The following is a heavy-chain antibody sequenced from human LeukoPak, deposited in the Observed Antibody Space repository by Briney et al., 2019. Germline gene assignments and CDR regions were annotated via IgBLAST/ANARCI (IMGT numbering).Heavy chain of an antibody. CDR1: GGSISSSSYY. CDR3: ARDRGSSGWYNWFDP. CDR2: IYYSGST. J-gene: IGHJ5*02. V-gene: IGHV4-39*07. Sequence: SETLSLTCTVSGGSISSSSYYWGWIRQPPGKGLDWIGSIYYSGSTYYNPSLKSRFTISVDTSKNQFSLKLSSVTAADTAVYYCARDRGSSGWYNWFDPWGQGTLVTVSS. D-gene: IGHD6-19*01.